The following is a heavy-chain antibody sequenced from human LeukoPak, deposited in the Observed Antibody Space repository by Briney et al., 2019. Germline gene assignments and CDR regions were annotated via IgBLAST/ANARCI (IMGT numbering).Heavy chain of an antibody. Sequence: SETLSLTCTVFGGSISSSSYYWGWIRQPPGKRLEWIGSIYYSGSTYYNPSLKSRVTISVDTSKNQFSLNLSSVTAADTAVYYCARLYYDSSGYYQICYFDYWGQGTLVTVSS. V-gene: IGHV4-39*01. CDR2: IYYSGST. CDR3: ARLYYDSSGYYQICYFDY. D-gene: IGHD3-22*01. J-gene: IGHJ4*02. CDR1: GGSISSSSYY.